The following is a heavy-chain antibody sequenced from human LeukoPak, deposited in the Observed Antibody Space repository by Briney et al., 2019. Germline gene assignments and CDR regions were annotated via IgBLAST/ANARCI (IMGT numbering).Heavy chain of an antibody. J-gene: IGHJ5*02. CDR2: MNPNSGNT. V-gene: IGHV1-8*03. D-gene: IGHD2-2*01. CDR3: ARGLAVVVPAAIPWFDP. Sequence: ASVKVSCKASGYTFTSYDINWVRQATGQGLEWMGWMNPNSGNTGYAQKVQGRVAITRNTSTSTAYMELSSLRSEDTVVYYCARGLAVVVPAAIPWFDPRGQGTLVTVSS. CDR1: GYTFTSYD.